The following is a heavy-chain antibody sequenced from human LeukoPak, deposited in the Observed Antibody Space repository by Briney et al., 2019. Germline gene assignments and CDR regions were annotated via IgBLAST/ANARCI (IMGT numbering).Heavy chain of an antibody. CDR3: GRDPNGDYVGAFSFQR. J-gene: IGHJ1*01. Sequence: PGGSLRLSSAASGFSFKNYAMVWVRQGPGKGLEWVSAIKGSGDGKDYADSVKGRFTISRDNSKNMLYLQMNSLRDDDTAVYFCGRDPNGDYVGAFSFQRWGQGTLVTVSS. CDR2: IKGSGDGK. V-gene: IGHV3-23*01. CDR1: GFSFKNYA. D-gene: IGHD4-17*01.